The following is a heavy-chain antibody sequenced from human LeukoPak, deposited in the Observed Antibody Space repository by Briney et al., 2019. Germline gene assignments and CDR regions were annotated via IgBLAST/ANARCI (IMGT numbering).Heavy chain of an antibody. CDR2: IHHSGSA. CDR3: ARAYSDYVKGAFDI. J-gene: IGHJ3*02. V-gene: IGHV4-4*02. CDR1: GGSISGSNW. Sequence: PSGTLSLTCAVSGGSISGSNWWSWVRQPPGKGLEWIGEIHHSGSANYNPSLKDRVTISVDKSKNQFSLNLSSVTAADTAVYYCARAYSDYVKGAFDIWGPGTMVTVSS. D-gene: IGHD4-11*01.